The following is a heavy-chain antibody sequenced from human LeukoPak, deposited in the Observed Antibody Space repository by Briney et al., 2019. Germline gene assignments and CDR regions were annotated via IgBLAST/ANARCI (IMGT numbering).Heavy chain of an antibody. CDR3: ARVGNSGYDLPFDY. D-gene: IGHD5-12*01. Sequence: GGSLRLSCAASGFTFSSYAMSWVRQAPGKGLEWVSAISGSGGSTYYADSVKGRLTISRDNSKNTLYLQMNSLRAEDTAVYYCARVGNSGYDLPFDYWGQGTLVTVSS. V-gene: IGHV3-23*01. J-gene: IGHJ4*02. CDR2: ISGSGGST. CDR1: GFTFSSYA.